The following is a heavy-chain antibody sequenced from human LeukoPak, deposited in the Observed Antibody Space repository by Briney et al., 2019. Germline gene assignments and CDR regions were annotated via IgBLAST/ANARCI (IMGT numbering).Heavy chain of an antibody. V-gene: IGHV4-34*01. Sequence: SETLSPTXAVYGGSFSGYYWSWIRQPPGKGLEWIGEINHSGSTNYNPSLKSRVTISVDTSKNQFSLKLSSVTAADTAVYYCARDWYFDLWGRGTLVTVSS. CDR1: GGSFSGYY. J-gene: IGHJ2*01. CDR2: INHSGST. CDR3: ARDWYFDL.